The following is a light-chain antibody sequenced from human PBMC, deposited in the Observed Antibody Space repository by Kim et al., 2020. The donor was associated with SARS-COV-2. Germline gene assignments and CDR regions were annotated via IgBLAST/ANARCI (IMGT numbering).Light chain of an antibody. CDR1: SSDVGGYDV. CDR2: GVN. Sequence: QSALTQPASVSGSPGQSITFSCTGTSSDVGGYDVVSWYQQHPGKAPKLMIYGVNKRPSGVSDRFSGSKSGNTASLTISGLQAEDEADYYCCSFASTAWVFGGGTKLTVL. J-gene: IGLJ3*02. V-gene: IGLV2-23*02. CDR3: CSFASTAWV.